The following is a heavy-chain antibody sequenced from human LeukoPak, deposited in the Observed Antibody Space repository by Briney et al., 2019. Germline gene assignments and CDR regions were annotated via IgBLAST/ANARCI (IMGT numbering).Heavy chain of an antibody. D-gene: IGHD5-12*01. CDR3: AKDGIRYSGYNTYYYFDY. J-gene: IGHJ4*02. CDR2: ISGSGGST. CDR1: GFTFSSYA. V-gene: IGHV3-23*01. Sequence: AGSLRLSCAASGFTFSSYAMSWVRQAPGKGLEWVSSISGSGGSTYYADSVKGRFTISRDNSKNTLYLQMNSLRAEDTAVYYCAKDGIRYSGYNTYYYFDYWGQGTLVTVSS.